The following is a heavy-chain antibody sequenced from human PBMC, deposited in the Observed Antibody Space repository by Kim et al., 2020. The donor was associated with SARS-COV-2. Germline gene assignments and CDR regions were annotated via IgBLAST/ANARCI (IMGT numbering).Heavy chain of an antibody. CDR1: GYTFTSYY. CDR2: INPSGGST. Sequence: ASVKVSCKASGYTFTSYYMHWVRQAPGQGLEWMGIINPSGGSTSYAQKFQGRVTMTRDTSTSTVYMELSSLRSEDTAVYYCAGDPLTSDSSGWHSVKGVSYYYYYGMDVWGQGTTVTVSS. V-gene: IGHV1-46*01. J-gene: IGHJ6*02. CDR3: AGDPLTSDSSGWHSVKGVSYYYYYGMDV. D-gene: IGHD6-19*01.